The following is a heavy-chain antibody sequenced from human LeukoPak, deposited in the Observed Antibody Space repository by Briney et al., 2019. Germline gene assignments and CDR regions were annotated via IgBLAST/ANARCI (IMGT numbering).Heavy chain of an antibody. CDR3: ARVNGVPGWYFDL. CDR2: IYHSGST. J-gene: IGHJ2*01. D-gene: IGHD2-8*01. CDR1: GGSISSSNW. Sequence: SETLSLTCAVSGGSISSSNWWSWVRQPPGKGLEWIGEIYHSGSTNYNPSLKSRVTISVDTSKNQFSLKLSSVTAADTAVYYCARVNGVPGWYFDLWGRGTLVTVSS. V-gene: IGHV4-4*02.